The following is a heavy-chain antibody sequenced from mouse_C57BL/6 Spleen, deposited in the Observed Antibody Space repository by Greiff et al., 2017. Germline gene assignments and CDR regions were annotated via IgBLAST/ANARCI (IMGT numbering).Heavy chain of an antibody. CDR2: IDPENGDT. CDR1: GFNIKDDY. D-gene: IGHD1-1*01. J-gene: IGHJ2*01. V-gene: IGHV14-4*01. Sequence: VQLQQSGAELVRPGASVKLSCTASGFNIKDDYMHWVKQRPEQGLEWIGWIDPENGDTEYASKFQGKATITADTSSNTAYLQLSSLTSEDTAVYYCTYYYGSSYDFDYWGQGTTLTVSS. CDR3: TYYYGSSYDFDY.